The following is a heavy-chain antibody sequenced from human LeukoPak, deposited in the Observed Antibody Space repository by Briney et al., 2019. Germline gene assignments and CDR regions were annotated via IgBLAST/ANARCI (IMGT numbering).Heavy chain of an antibody. J-gene: IGHJ6*02. V-gene: IGHV3-30-3*01. CDR2: ISYDGSNK. D-gene: IGHD5-12*01. CDR1: GFTFSSDA. CDR3: ARRDEVANPFYYYGMDV. Sequence: GGSLRPSCAASGFTFSSDAMHWVRQAPGKGLEWVAVISYDGSNKYYADSVKGRFTISRDNSKNTLYLQMNSLRAEDTAVYYCARRDEVANPFYYYGMDVWGQGTTVTVSS.